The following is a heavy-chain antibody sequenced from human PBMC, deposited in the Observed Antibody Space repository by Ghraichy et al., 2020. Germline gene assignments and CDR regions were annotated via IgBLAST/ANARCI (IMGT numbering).Heavy chain of an antibody. Sequence: SQTLSLTCTVSGGSISSYYWSWIRQPPGKGLEWIGYIYYTGSTQYNPSLKSRVTISVDTSKNQFSLKLSSVTAADTAVYYCARRGEYFDSWGRGTLVTVSS. V-gene: IGHV4-59*08. CDR1: GGSISSYY. CDR3: ARRGEYFDS. CDR2: IYYTGST. D-gene: IGHD7-27*01. J-gene: IGHJ4*02.